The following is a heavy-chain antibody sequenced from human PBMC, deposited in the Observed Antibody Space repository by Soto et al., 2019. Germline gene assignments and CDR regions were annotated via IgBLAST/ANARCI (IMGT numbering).Heavy chain of an antibody. CDR1: GFTFDDYA. V-gene: IGHV3-43D*04. Sequence: EVQLVESGGVVVQPGGSLRLSCAASGFTFDDYAMHWVRQAPGKGLEWVSLISWDGGSTYYADSVKGRFTISRDNSKNSLYLQMNSLRAEDTALYYCARGRGDGYNLSDHWGQGTLVTVSS. J-gene: IGHJ4*02. D-gene: IGHD5-12*01. CDR2: ISWDGGST. CDR3: ARGRGDGYNLSDH.